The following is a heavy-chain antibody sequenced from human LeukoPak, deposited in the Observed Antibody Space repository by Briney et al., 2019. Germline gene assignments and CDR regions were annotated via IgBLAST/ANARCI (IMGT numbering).Heavy chain of an antibody. CDR3: TRGSYGDYEY. D-gene: IGHD4-17*01. Sequence: GSLRLSCAASGFTFSSYKMNWVRQAPGKGLEWVSYISSSSSVIYYADSVKGRFTISRDNAKNSLYLKMNSLRAEDTAVYYCTRGSYGDYEYWGQGTLVTVSS. CDR2: ISSSSSVI. CDR1: GFTFSSYK. V-gene: IGHV3-48*04. J-gene: IGHJ4*02.